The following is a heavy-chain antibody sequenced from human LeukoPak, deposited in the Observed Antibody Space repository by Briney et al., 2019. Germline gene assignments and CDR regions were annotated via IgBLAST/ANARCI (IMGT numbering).Heavy chain of an antibody. J-gene: IGHJ6*03. V-gene: IGHV4-61*02. CDR1: GGSISSGSYY. Sequence: PSQTLSFTCTVSGGSISSGSYYWSWIRQPAGKGLEWIGRIYTSGSTKYNPSLKSRVTISVDRSKNQFSLKLSSVTAADTAVYYCARTYCGGDCRGYYYHYYMDVWGKGTTVTISS. CDR2: IYTSGST. D-gene: IGHD2-21*02. CDR3: ARTYCGGDCRGYYYHYYMDV.